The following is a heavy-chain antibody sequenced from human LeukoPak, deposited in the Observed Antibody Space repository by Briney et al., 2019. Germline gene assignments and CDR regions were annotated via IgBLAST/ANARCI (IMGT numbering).Heavy chain of an antibody. J-gene: IGHJ4*02. CDR3: ARELYYGSGNLLFDY. Sequence: SETLSLTCTVSGGSISSYYWSWIRQPPGKGLEWIGYIYYSGCTNYNPSLKSRVTISVDTSKNQFSLKLSSVTAADTAVYYCARELYYGSGNLLFDYWGQGTLVTVSS. D-gene: IGHD3-10*01. CDR1: GGSISSYY. V-gene: IGHV4-59*01. CDR2: IYYSGCT.